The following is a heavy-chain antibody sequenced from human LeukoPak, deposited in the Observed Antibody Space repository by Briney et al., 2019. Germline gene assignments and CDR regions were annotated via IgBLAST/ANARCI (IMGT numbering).Heavy chain of an antibody. V-gene: IGHV4-38-2*01. CDR1: GYSISSGYY. D-gene: IGHD3-9*01. Sequence: PSETLSLTCAVSGYSISSGYYWGWIRQPPGKGLEWIGSIYHSGSTYYNPSLKSRVTISVDTSKNQFSLKRSSVTAADTAVYYCARGYYDILTGLGYWGQGTLVTVSS. CDR3: ARGYYDILTGLGY. J-gene: IGHJ4*02. CDR2: IYHSGST.